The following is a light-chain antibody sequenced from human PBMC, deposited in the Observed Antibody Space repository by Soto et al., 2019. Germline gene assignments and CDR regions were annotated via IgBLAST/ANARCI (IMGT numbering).Light chain of an antibody. V-gene: IGKV3-20*01. CDR3: QQYGRPPQT. J-gene: IGKJ1*01. CDR1: QSVDSSY. CDR2: GAA. Sequence: EIVLTQSPGTLSLSPGERATLSCRASQSVDSSYLAWYQQKPGQAPRLLIYGAASRATGISDRFSGSGSGTDFSLTISRLDPEDSAVYYCQQYGRPPQTFGQGTKVAI.